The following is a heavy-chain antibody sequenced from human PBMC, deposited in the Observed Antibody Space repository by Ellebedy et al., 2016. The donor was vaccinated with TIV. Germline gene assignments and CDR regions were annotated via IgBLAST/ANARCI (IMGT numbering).Heavy chain of an antibody. CDR3: ARLPKSRVGVTGHFDY. Sequence: MPSETLSLTCTVSGGSISNYYWGWIRQPPGKGLEWIGYIYSSGSTKYNPSLKSRVTISVDTSQNQFSLKLSSVTAADTAVYYCARLPKSRVGVTGHFDYWGQGTLVTVSS. V-gene: IGHV4-59*08. J-gene: IGHJ4*02. D-gene: IGHD1-26*01. CDR2: IYSSGST. CDR1: GGSISNYY.